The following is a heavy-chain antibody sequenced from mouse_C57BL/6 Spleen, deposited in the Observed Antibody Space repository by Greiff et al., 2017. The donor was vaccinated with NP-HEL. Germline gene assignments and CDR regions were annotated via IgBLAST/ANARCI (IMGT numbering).Heavy chain of an antibody. V-gene: IGHV1-82*01. J-gene: IGHJ2*01. CDR1: GYAFSSSW. Sequence: QVQLQQSGPELVKPGASVKISCKASGYAFSSSWMNWVKQRPGKGLEWIGRIYPGDGDTNYNGKFKGKATLTADKSSSTAYMQLSSLTSEDSAVYFCAREDITTVDYWGQGTTLTVSS. CDR2: IYPGDGDT. D-gene: IGHD1-1*01. CDR3: AREDITTVDY.